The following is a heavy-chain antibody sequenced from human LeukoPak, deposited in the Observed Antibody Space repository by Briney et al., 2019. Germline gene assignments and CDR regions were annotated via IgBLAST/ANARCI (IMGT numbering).Heavy chain of an antibody. V-gene: IGHV1-58*01. Sequence: ASVKVSCKASGFTFTSSAVQWVRQARGQRLEWIGWIVVGSGNTNYAQKFQERVTITRDMSTSTAYMELSSLRSEDTAVYSCARGPPNWGFDHWGQGTLVTVSS. CDR1: GFTFTSSA. D-gene: IGHD7-27*01. CDR2: IVVGSGNT. CDR3: ARGPPNWGFDH. J-gene: IGHJ4*02.